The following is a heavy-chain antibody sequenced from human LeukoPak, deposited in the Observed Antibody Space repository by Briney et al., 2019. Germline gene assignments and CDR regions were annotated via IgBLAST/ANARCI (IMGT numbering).Heavy chain of an antibody. V-gene: IGHV3-11*01. CDR2: ISSSGSTI. CDR3: ARDQNKLWLYYYYYHYMDV. CDR1: GFTFSDYY. J-gene: IGHJ6*03. D-gene: IGHD5-18*01. Sequence: GGSLRLSCAASGFTFSDYYMSWIRQAPGKGLEWVSYISSSGSTIYYADSVKGRFTISRDNAKNSLYLQMNSLRAEDTAVYYCARDQNKLWLYYYYYHYMDVWGKGTTVTISS.